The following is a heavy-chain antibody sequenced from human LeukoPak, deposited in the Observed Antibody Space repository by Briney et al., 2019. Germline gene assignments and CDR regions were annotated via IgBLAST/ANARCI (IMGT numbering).Heavy chain of an antibody. CDR3: ARTRITMVRGVIIDFDY. Sequence: PSETLSLTCTVSGGSISSSSYYWGWIRQPPGKGLEWIGSIYYSGSTYYNPSLKSRVTISVDTSKNQFSLKLSSVTAADTAVYYCARTRITMVRGVIIDFDYWGQGTLVTVSS. D-gene: IGHD3-10*01. J-gene: IGHJ4*02. V-gene: IGHV4-39*07. CDR1: GGSISSSSYY. CDR2: IYYSGST.